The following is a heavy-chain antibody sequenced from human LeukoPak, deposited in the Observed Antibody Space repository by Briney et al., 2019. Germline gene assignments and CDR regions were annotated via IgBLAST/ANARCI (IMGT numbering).Heavy chain of an antibody. CDR3: ARDEHRGLGGDYPPDFSYYYYMDV. V-gene: IGHV3-48*03. Sequence: PGGSLRLSCAASGFTFSSYEMNWIRQAPGKGLEWISYISNSGSTKYYADSVKGRFTISRDNAKNSVFLQMNSLRAEDTAVYYCARDEHRGLGGDYPPDFSYYYYMDVWGKGTTVTVSS. D-gene: IGHD4-17*01. J-gene: IGHJ6*03. CDR1: GFTFSSYE. CDR2: ISNSGSTK.